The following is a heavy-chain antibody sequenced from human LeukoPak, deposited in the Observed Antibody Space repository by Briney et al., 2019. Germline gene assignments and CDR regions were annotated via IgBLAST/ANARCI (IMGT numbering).Heavy chain of an antibody. Sequence: SETLSLTCAVYGGSFSGYYWSWIRQPPGKGLEWIGEINHSGSTNYNPSLKSRVTISVDTSKNQFSLKLSSVTAADTAVYYCARGLRRDGLFDYWGQGTLVTVSS. CDR3: ARGLRRDGLFDY. J-gene: IGHJ4*02. CDR1: GGSFSGYY. V-gene: IGHV4-34*01. D-gene: IGHD5-24*01. CDR2: INHSGST.